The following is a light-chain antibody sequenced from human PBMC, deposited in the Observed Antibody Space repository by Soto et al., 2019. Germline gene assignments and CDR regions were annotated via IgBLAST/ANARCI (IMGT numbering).Light chain of an antibody. J-gene: IGLJ3*02. CDR1: SSDVGGYNY. CDR2: DVS. CDR3: SSYTSSRTLV. Sequence: QSALTQPASVSGSPGQSITISCTGTSSDVGGYNYVSWYQQHPGKAPKLIIYDVSNRPSGVSNRFSGSKSGNTASLTISGHQAEDEAEYYCSSYTSSRTLVFGGGTKLTVL. V-gene: IGLV2-14*01.